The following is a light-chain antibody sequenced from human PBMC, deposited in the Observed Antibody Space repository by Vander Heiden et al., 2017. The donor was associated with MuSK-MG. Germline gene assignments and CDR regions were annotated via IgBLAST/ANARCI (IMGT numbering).Light chain of an antibody. Sequence: EMVMTQFPATLSVSPGERATLSCRASQTVISDLAWYQQKPGQAPRLLIYDASTRANGIPDRFSGSGSGAEFTLTSSSLQSEDFGVYYWQQDKYWHTFGGGTKVEIK. CDR1: QTVISD. V-gene: IGKV3-15*01. J-gene: IGKJ4*01. CDR3: QQDKYWHT. CDR2: DAS.